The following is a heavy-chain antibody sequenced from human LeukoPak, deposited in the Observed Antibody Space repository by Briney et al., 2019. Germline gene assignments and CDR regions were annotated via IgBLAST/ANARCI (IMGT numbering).Heavy chain of an antibody. Sequence: GASVKVSCKASGYTFTSYDINWVRQATGQGLEWMGWMNPNSGNTGYAQKFQGRVTRTRNTSISTAYMELSSLRSEDTAVYYCARGPLSELWFGELLFDYWGQGTLVTVSS. CDR3: ARGPLSELWFGELLFDY. J-gene: IGHJ4*02. V-gene: IGHV1-8*01. CDR2: MNPNSGNT. CDR1: GYTFTSYD. D-gene: IGHD3-10*01.